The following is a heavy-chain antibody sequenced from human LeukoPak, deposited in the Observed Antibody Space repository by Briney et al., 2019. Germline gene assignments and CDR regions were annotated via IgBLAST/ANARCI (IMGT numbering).Heavy chain of an antibody. J-gene: IGHJ5*02. Sequence: GASVKVSCKASGYTFTSYDIHWVRQAPGQGLEWMGRINPNSGGTDYAQNFQGRVTMTRDTSISTAYMELSRLRSDDTAVYYCARGYCSGGTCYLVENWLDPWGQGTLVTVSS. D-gene: IGHD2-15*01. CDR2: INPNSGGT. V-gene: IGHV1-2*06. CDR1: GYTFTSYD. CDR3: ARGYCSGGTCYLVENWLDP.